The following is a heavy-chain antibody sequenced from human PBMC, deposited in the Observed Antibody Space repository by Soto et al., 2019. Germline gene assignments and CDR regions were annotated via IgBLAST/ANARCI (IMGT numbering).Heavy chain of an antibody. Sequence: SETLSLTCAVSGGSISSSNWWSWVRQPPGKELEWIGEIYHSGSTNYNPSLKSRVTISVDKSKNQFSLKLSSVTAADTAVYYFARAGSGWHLDYWGQGPLVTVSS. D-gene: IGHD6-19*01. V-gene: IGHV4-4*02. CDR2: IYHSGST. J-gene: IGHJ4*02. CDR3: ARAGSGWHLDY. CDR1: GGSISSSNW.